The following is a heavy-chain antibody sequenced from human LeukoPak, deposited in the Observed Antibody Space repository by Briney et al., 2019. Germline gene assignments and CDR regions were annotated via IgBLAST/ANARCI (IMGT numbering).Heavy chain of an antibody. Sequence: GGSLRLSCAASGFTFSSYSMNWVRQAPGKGLEWVSSISSSSSYIYYADSVKGRFTISRDNSKNTLYLQMNSLRAEDAAVYYCAKVSTYYDSWGHFDYWGQGTLVTVSS. V-gene: IGHV3-21*04. D-gene: IGHD3-3*01. CDR3: AKVSTYYDSWGHFDY. CDR2: ISSSSSYI. CDR1: GFTFSSYS. J-gene: IGHJ4*02.